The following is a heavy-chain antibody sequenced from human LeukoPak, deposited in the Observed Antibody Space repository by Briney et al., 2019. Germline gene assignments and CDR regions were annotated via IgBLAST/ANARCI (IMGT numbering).Heavy chain of an antibody. D-gene: IGHD5-12*01. J-gene: IGHJ4*02. CDR2: IIPIIGTA. Sequence: ASVKVSCKASGGTFSSYAISWVRQAPGQGLEWMGGIIPIIGTANYAQRFQGRVTITTDESTSTAYMELSSLRSEDTAVYYCAGGSSGYDLLTPTFDYWGQGTLVTVSS. CDR3: AGGSSGYDLLTPTFDY. CDR1: GGTFSSYA. V-gene: IGHV1-69*05.